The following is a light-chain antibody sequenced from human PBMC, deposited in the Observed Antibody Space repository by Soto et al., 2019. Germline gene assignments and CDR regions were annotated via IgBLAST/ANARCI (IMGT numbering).Light chain of an antibody. CDR2: EVS. CDR1: SXDVGGHNY. J-gene: IGLJ2*01. V-gene: IGLV2-14*01. Sequence: QSVLTQPAXVSGAXXXXXXXXXTGTSXDVGGHNYVSWYQQHPGKAPKLMIYEVSNRPSGISNRFSGSKSGNTASLTISGLQAEDEADYYCSSYTSSSTLVFGGGTKLTVL. CDR3: SSYTSSSTLV.